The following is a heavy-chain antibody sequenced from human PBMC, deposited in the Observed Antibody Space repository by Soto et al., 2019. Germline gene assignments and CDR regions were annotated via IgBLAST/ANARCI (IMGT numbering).Heavy chain of an antibody. Sequence: QVQLQESGSGLVKPSQTLVLTCTVSGDSISSGNSYSWSWIRQPPGKGLEWIGSISHTGSTSYNPSLKGRVTMSVDKSKNQFSLKLSSVTAADMAVYYCARAVAPYLGTWFDPWGQGTLVIVSS. CDR1: GDSISSGNSYS. V-gene: IGHV4-30-2*01. CDR2: ISHTGST. CDR3: ARAVAPYLGTWFDP. J-gene: IGHJ5*02. D-gene: IGHD3-16*01.